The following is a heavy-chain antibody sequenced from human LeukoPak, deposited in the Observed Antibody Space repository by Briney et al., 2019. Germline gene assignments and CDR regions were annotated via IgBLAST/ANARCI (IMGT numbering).Heavy chain of an antibody. J-gene: IGHJ4*02. CDR1: GYTFTSYA. Sequence: ASVKVSCKASGYTFTSYAMHWARQAPGQRLEWMGWINAGNGNTKYSQKFQGRVTITRDTSASTAYMELSSLRSEDTAVYYCARGVYRGFGELLYYFDYWGQGTLVTVSS. CDR3: ARGVYRGFGELLYYFDY. V-gene: IGHV1-3*01. D-gene: IGHD3-10*01. CDR2: INAGNGNT.